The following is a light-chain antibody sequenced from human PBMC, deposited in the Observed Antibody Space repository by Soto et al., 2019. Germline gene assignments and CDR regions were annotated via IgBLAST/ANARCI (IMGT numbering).Light chain of an antibody. CDR2: GAS. V-gene: IGKV3-20*01. CDR1: QSVTSNY. Sequence: EIVLTQSPGTLSLSPGERATLSCWASQSVTSNYLAWYQQKPGQTPRLLVYGASNRATGIPDRFSGSGSGTDFTLTISRLEPEDFAVYYCQQHGSSPITFGQGTRLEIK. J-gene: IGKJ5*01. CDR3: QQHGSSPIT.